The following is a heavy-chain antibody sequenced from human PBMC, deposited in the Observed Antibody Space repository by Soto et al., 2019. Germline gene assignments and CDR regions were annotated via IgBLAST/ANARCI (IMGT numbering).Heavy chain of an antibody. CDR3: AKVPWDRLAH. CDR2: IYYSGRA. D-gene: IGHD1-26*01. Sequence: SETLSLTCTVSGGSITSSSYYWGWIRQPPGKGLEWIGSIYYSGRAYYSPSLKSRVTISVDTSKNQFSLKLSSVTAAETAVYYCAKVPWDRLAHWGQGTLVTVSS. V-gene: IGHV4-39*01. CDR1: GGSITSSSYY. J-gene: IGHJ4*02.